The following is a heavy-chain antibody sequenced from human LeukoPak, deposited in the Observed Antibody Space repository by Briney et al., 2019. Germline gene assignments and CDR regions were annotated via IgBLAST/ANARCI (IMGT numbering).Heavy chain of an antibody. Sequence: SETLSLTCAVYGGSFSGYYWSWIRQPPGKGLEWIGEINHSGSTNYNPSLKSRVTISVDTSKNQLSLKLSSVTAADTVVYCCARVKADSSHHPYYFDYWGQGTLVTVSS. CDR3: ARVKADSSHHPYYFDY. CDR1: GGSFSGYY. D-gene: IGHD6-13*01. J-gene: IGHJ4*02. V-gene: IGHV4-34*01. CDR2: INHSGST.